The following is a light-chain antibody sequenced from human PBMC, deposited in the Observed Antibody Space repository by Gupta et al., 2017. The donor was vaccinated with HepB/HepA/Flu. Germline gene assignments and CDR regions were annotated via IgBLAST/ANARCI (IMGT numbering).Light chain of an antibody. Sequence: SYELTQPPSVSVSPGQTARITCSGDALPKQYAFWYQKKPGQAPVLVIYQDNERPSGIPERFSGSSSGTTVTLTISGVQAEDEADYYCQPGDTSGSYPVVFGGGTKLTVL. CDR1: ALPKQY. CDR3: QPGDTSGSYPVV. V-gene: IGLV3-25*03. J-gene: IGLJ3*02. CDR2: QDN.